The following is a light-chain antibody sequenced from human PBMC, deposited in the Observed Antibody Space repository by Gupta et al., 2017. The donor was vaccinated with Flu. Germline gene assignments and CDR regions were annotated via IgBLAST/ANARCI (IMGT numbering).Light chain of an antibody. CDR3: QQNFSTPPT. CDR2: KAS. V-gene: IGKV1-5*03. J-gene: IGKJ2*01. CDR1: QNISRW. Sequence: PSTLSAFVGDTVTITCRASQNISRWLAWYQQRPGKAPDLLIDKASNLEGGVPSRFSGSGSGTEFTLTIRRLQPDDFVTYYCQQNFSTPPTFGRGTNVEI.